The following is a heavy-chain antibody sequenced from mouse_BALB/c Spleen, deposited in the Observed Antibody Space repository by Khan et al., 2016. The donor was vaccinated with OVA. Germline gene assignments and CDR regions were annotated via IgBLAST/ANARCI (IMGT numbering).Heavy chain of an antibody. CDR3: ARVYGGDFDY. V-gene: IGHV3-2*02. D-gene: IGHD1-1*01. J-gene: IGHJ2*02. Sequence: VQLKQSGPGLVKPSQSLSLTCIVTGYSITSDYAWNWIRQFPGNKLEWMGFISYSGNTKYNPSLKSRFSITRDTSKNQFFLQLNSVTTEDTATYYCARVYGGDFDYWGQGTSLTVSS. CDR1: GYSITSDYA. CDR2: ISYSGNT.